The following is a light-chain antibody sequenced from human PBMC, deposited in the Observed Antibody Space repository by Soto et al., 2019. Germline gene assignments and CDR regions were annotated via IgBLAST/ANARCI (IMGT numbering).Light chain of an antibody. V-gene: IGLV2-18*02. CDR2: EVN. CDR3: NSYTTSNTYV. CDR1: SSDVGAYNR. J-gene: IGLJ1*01. Sequence: QSALTQPPSVSGSPGQSVTISCTGTSSDVGAYNRVSWYQQSPGTAPKLIIYEVNNRPSGVPDRFSGSNSGNTASLTISGLQAEDEADYYCNSYTTSNTYVFGTGTKVTVL.